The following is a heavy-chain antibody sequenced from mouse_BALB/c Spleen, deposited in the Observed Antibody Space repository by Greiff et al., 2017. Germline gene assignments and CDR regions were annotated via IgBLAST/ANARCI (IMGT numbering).Heavy chain of an antibody. CDR3: NAGTMIRGAWFAY. CDR1: GFNIKDYY. Sequence: EVQLQQSGAELVRSGASVKLSCTASGFNIKDYYMHWVKQRPEQGLEWIGWIDPENGDTEYAPKFQGKATMTADTSSNTAYLQLSSLTSEDTAVYYCNAGTMIRGAWFAYWGQGTLVTVSA. D-gene: IGHD2-4*01. V-gene: IGHV14-4*02. CDR2: IDPENGDT. J-gene: IGHJ3*01.